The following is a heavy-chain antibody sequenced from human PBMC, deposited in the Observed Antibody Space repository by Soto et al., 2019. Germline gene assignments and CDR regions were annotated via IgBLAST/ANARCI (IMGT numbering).Heavy chain of an antibody. CDR1: GYTFTSYG. CDR2: ISAYNGNT. D-gene: IGHD3-10*01. Sequence: ASVKVSCKASGYTFTSYGISWVRQAPGQGLEWMGWISAYNGNTNYAQKLQGRVTMTTDTSTSTAYMELRSLRSDDTAVYYCARFSGEWFGELPSYYYGMDVWGQGTTVTVSS. V-gene: IGHV1-18*01. J-gene: IGHJ6*02. CDR3: ARFSGEWFGELPSYYYGMDV.